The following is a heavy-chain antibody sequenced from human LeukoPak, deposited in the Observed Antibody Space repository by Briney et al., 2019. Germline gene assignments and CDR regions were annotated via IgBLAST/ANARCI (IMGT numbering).Heavy chain of an antibody. CDR2: IIPIFGTA. CDR1: GGTFSSYA. D-gene: IGHD6-19*01. J-gene: IGHJ4*02. CDR3: ARSRYSSGWYFGFSFDY. Sequence: SVKVSCKASGGTFSSYAISWVRQAPGQGLEWMGGIIPIFGTANYAQKFQGRVTITADESTSTAYMELSSLRSEDTAVYYCARSRYSSGWYFGFSFDYWAREPWSPSPQ. V-gene: IGHV1-69*01.